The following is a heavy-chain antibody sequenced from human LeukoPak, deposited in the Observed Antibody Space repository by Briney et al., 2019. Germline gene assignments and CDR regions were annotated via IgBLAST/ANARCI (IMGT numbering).Heavy chain of an antibody. CDR3: ARGRYCTNGICHFDY. V-gene: IGHV4-31*03. CDR1: DGSISSGGYY. Sequence: SETLSLTCTVSDGSISSGGYYWSWIRQHPGKGLEWIGYIYYSGGTYYNPSLKSRVTISVDTSKNQFSLKLSSVTAADTAVYYCARGRYCTNGICHFDYWGQGALVTVSS. J-gene: IGHJ4*02. D-gene: IGHD2-8*01. CDR2: IYYSGGT.